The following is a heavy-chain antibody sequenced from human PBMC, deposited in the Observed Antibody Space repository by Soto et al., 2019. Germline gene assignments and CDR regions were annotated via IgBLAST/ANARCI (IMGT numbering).Heavy chain of an antibody. CDR3: ARGDLYSYGSYFDC. Sequence: GGSLRLSCAASGFAVSTDYLIWVRQAPGMGLECVSVIYDDGATYYADSVRGRFTISRDNSKNTLYLQMNSLRAEDTAVYFCARGDLYSYGSYFDCWGEGTTVPV. V-gene: IGHV3-53*01. J-gene: IGHJ4*02. CDR2: IYDDGAT. CDR1: GFAVSTDY. D-gene: IGHD5-18*01.